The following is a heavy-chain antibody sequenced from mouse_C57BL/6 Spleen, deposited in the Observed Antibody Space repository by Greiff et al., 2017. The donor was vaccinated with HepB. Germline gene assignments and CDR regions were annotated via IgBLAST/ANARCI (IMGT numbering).Heavy chain of an antibody. Sequence: DVHLVESGGDLVKPGGSLKLSCAASGFTFSSYGMSWVRQTPDKRLEWVATISSGGSYTYYPDSVKGRFTISRDNAKNTLYLQMSSLKSEDTAMYYCARHDDYEDYFDYWGQGTTLTVSS. D-gene: IGHD2-4*01. J-gene: IGHJ2*01. CDR1: GFTFSSYG. CDR3: ARHDDYEDYFDY. V-gene: IGHV5-6*01. CDR2: ISSGGSYT.